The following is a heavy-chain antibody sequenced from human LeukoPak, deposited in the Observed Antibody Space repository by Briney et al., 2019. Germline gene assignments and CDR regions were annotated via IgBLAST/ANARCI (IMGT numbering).Heavy chain of an antibody. V-gene: IGHV4-34*01. D-gene: IGHD5-12*01. Sequence: PSETLSLTCAVYGGSFSGYYWSWIRQPPGKGLEWIGEINHSGSTNYNPSLKSRVTISVDTSKNQFSLKLSSVTAADTAVYYCARLSGSGYDGFFDYWGQGTLVTVSS. CDR1: GGSFSGYY. J-gene: IGHJ4*02. CDR2: INHSGST. CDR3: ARLSGSGYDGFFDY.